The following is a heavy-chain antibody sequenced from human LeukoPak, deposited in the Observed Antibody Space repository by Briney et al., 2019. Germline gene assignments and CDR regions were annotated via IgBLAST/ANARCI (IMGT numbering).Heavy chain of an antibody. D-gene: IGHD6-13*01. Sequence: SETLSLTCSVSGASISRYYWSWIRQPPGKGLEWIGYFHHSGNTNYSPSLSSRITMSVDTSKNQFSLRLSSVTAADTAIYYCARRAAALDSWGQGTLVTVSS. CDR3: ARRAAALDS. J-gene: IGHJ4*02. CDR1: GASISRYY. V-gene: IGHV4-59*12. CDR2: FHHSGNT.